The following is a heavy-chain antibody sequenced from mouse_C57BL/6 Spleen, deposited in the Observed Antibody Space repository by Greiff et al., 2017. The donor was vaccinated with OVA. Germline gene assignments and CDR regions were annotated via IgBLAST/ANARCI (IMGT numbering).Heavy chain of an antibody. V-gene: IGHV5-17*03. J-gene: IGHJ2*01. Sequence: EVKLVESGGGLVKPGGSLNLSCAASGFTFSDYVIHWVRQAPEKGLEWVAYISSGSSTIYYADTVKGRFTISRDNAKNTLYLQMTSLRSEDTAMYYCARGPYYFDYWGQGTTLTVSS. CDR1: GFTFSDYV. CDR3: ARGPYYFDY. CDR2: ISSGSSTI.